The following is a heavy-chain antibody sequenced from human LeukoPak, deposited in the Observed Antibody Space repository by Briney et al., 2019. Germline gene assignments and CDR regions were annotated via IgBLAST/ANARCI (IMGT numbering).Heavy chain of an antibody. J-gene: IGHJ4*02. CDR3: ARFFSGSYYFDY. Sequence: GGSLRLSCAASGFTVSSNYMSWVRQAPGKGLEWVSIIYSGGSTFYADSVKGRFTISRDNSKNTLYLQMNSLRVEDTAVYYCARFFSGSYYFDYWGQGTLVTVSS. D-gene: IGHD1-26*01. V-gene: IGHV3-53*01. CDR2: IYSGGST. CDR1: GFTVSSNY.